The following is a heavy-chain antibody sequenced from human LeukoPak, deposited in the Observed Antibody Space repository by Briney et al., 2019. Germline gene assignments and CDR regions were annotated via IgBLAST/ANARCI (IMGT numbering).Heavy chain of an antibody. J-gene: IGHJ4*02. D-gene: IGHD3-22*01. V-gene: IGHV1-18*01. CDR2: ISAYNGNT. Sequence: ASVKVSCKASSYSFINYGINWARQAPGQGLEWMGWISAYNGNTNYAQKFQGRVTMTTDTSTSTTYMELRSLRSDDTAMYYCARLPDYYDSSGDIDYWGQGTLVTVSS. CDR1: SYSFINYG. CDR3: ARLPDYYDSSGDIDY.